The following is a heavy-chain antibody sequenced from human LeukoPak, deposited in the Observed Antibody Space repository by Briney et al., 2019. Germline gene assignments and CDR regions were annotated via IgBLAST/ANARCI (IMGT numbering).Heavy chain of an antibody. V-gene: IGHV4-34*01. CDR1: GGSFSAYY. Sequence: SETLSLTCAVYGGSFSAYYWSWIRQPPGKGLEWTGEINHSGSTNYNPSLKSRVTISVDTSKNQFSLKLSSVTAADTAVYYCASGSSSETSNWFDPWGQGTLVTVSS. D-gene: IGHD6-13*01. CDR2: INHSGST. CDR3: ASGSSSETSNWFDP. J-gene: IGHJ5*02.